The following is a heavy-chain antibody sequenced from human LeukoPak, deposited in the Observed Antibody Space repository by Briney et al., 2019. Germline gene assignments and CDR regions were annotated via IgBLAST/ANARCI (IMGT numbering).Heavy chain of an antibody. Sequence: SETLSLTCAVYGGSFSGYYWSWIRQPPGKGLEWIGYIYYSGSTNYNPSLKSRVTISVDTSKNQFSLKLSSVTAADTAVYYCARVRLGIADYWGQGTLVTVSS. D-gene: IGHD7-27*01. CDR1: GGSFSGYY. CDR3: ARVRLGIADY. J-gene: IGHJ4*02. CDR2: IYYSGST. V-gene: IGHV4-59*01.